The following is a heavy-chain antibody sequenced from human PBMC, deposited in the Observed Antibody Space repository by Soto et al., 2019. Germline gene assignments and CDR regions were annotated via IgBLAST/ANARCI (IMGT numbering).Heavy chain of an antibody. J-gene: IGHJ4*02. D-gene: IGHD5-12*01. V-gene: IGHV3-21*01. Sequence: AVGSLRLSCAASNFTFSSYSMNWVRQAPGKGLEWVSSISSSSSYIYYADSVKGRFTISRDNARNSLYLQMNSLRAEDTAVYYCVSGRRGYSGYETNYDYWGQGTLVTVSS. CDR2: ISSSSSYI. CDR3: VSGRRGYSGYETNYDY. CDR1: NFTFSSYS.